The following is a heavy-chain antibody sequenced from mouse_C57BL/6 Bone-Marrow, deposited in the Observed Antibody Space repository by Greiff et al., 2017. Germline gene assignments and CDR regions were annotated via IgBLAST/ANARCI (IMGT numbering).Heavy chain of an antibody. CDR2: IDPANGNT. D-gene: IGHD2-4*01. CDR3: ASNPIYYDYDGAMDN. J-gene: IGHJ4*01. V-gene: IGHV14-3*01. CDR1: GFNIKNTY. Sequence: EVKLQESVAELVRPGASVKLSCTASGFNIKNTYMHWVKQRPEQGLEWIGRIDPANGNTKYAPKFPGKATITADTSSNTAYLQLSSLTSEDTAIYYCASNPIYYDYDGAMDNRGQGDSVTDSS.